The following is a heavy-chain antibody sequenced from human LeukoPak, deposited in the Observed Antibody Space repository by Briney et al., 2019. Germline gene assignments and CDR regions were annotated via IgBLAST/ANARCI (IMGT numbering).Heavy chain of an antibody. CDR3: AKDRCSNGIGCYYYYMDV. CDR2: ISDSGRTI. J-gene: IGHJ6*03. Sequence: GGSLRLSCAASGFIFSDYYMSWIRQAPGKGLEWISYISDSGRTIYYADSVKGRFSISRDNAKNSLYLQMNSLRAEDTAVYYCAKDRCSNGIGCYYYYMDVWGKGTTVTISS. CDR1: GFIFSDYY. D-gene: IGHD2-8*01. V-gene: IGHV3-11*04.